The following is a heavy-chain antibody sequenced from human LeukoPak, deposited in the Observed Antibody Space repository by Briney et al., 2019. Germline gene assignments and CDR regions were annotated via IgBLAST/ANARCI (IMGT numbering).Heavy chain of an antibody. D-gene: IGHD3-10*01. J-gene: IGHJ1*01. CDR3: VQAISLGGG. V-gene: IGHV3-30-3*02. CDR1: GFTFSSYA. Sequence: GGSLRLSCAASGFTFSSYAMHWVRQAPGKGLEWVAVISSDGSNNYYADSVKGRFTISRDNSKNTLYLQVNSLRPEDTAVYYCVQAISLGGGWGQGTLVTVSS. CDR2: ISSDGSNN.